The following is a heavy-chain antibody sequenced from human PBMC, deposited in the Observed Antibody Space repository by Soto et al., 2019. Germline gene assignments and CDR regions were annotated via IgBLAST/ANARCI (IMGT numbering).Heavy chain of an antibody. V-gene: IGHV2-5*02. CDR2: IYWDDTK. CDR3: ARRRPDDFGDYGIVGQTAACDF. D-gene: IGHD4-17*01. Sequence: QITLKESGPTLVKPTQTLTLTCTFSGFSLSTTEVAVGWIRQPPGKALEWLALIYWDDTKRYSPSLKSRLTTTRDTPKHQVVLTMTTMYPSDTGTYYCARRRPDDFGDYGIVGQTAACDFWDPGTMVTVSS. J-gene: IGHJ3*01. CDR1: GFSLSTTEVA.